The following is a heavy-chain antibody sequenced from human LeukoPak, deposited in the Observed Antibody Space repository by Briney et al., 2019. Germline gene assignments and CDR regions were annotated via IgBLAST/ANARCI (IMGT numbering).Heavy chain of an antibody. V-gene: IGHV1-69*04. J-gene: IGHJ4*02. CDR3: ARDPGYYDSSGYYHYYFDY. Sequence: ASVKVSCKASGGTFSSYAISWVRQAPGQGLEWMGRIIPILGIANYAQKLQGRVTITADKSTSTAYMELSSLRSEDTAVYYCARDPGYYDSSGYYHYYFDYWGQGTLVTVSS. D-gene: IGHD3-22*01. CDR2: IIPILGIA. CDR1: GGTFSSYA.